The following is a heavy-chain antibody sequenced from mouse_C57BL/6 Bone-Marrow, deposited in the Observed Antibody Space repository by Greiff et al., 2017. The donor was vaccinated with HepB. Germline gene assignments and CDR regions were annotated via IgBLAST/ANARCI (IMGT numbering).Heavy chain of an antibody. V-gene: IGHV14-4*01. CDR1: GFNIKDDY. CDR2: IDPENGDT. Sequence: VQLKESGAELVRPGASVKLSCTASGFNIKDDYMHWVKQRPEQGLEWIGWIDPENGDTEYASKFQGKATIIADTSSNTAYLQLSSLTSEDTAVYYCTTSYGSSYWYFDVWGTGTTVTVSS. CDR3: TTSYGSSYWYFDV. D-gene: IGHD1-1*01. J-gene: IGHJ1*03.